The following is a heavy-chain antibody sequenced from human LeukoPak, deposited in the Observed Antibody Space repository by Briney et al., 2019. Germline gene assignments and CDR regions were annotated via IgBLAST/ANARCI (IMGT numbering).Heavy chain of an antibody. V-gene: IGHV3-23*01. CDR3: ARYRWNQYYFDY. CDR1: GLTFSGYA. D-gene: IGHD1-1*01. CDR2: ISGSGGSA. J-gene: IGHJ4*02. Sequence: GGSLRLSCAASGLTFSGYAMSWVRQAPGAGLEWVSTISGSGGSANYADSVKARFTISRGNSKNTLFLQMNRPRAEDTAGYYCARYRWNQYYFDYWGQGTLVTVSS.